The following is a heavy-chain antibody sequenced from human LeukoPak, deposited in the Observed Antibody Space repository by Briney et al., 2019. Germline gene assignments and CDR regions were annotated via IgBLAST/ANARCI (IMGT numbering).Heavy chain of an antibody. V-gene: IGHV3-7*01. CDR2: IKGDGGET. Sequence: PGGSLRLSCAVSGFTFSGSWMNWVRQDPGKGLEWVANIKGDGGETYYVDSAKGRFTVSRDNAKSSLYLQMDSLRVEDTAIYYCSRSLNSWGQRTLVTVSS. CDR3: SRSLNS. J-gene: IGHJ4*02. CDR1: GFTFSGSW.